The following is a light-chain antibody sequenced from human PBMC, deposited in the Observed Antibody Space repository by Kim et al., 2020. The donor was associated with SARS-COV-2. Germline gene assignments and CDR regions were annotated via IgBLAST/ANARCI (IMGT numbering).Light chain of an antibody. V-gene: IGKV1-5*03. CDR3: QQYSGYPYT. J-gene: IGKJ2*01. CDR1: QSMSNW. Sequence: VGDRVTITCRASQSMSNWLAWYQQKPGKAPKVQIYQATHFDSGVPSRFSGSASGTEFSLTISSLHPDDFATYYCQQYSGYPYTFGKGTKLEL. CDR2: QAT.